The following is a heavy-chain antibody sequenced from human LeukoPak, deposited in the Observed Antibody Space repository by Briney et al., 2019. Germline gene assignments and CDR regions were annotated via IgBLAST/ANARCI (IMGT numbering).Heavy chain of an antibody. CDR3: AIWISGGWSYYWYFEL. D-gene: IGHD2-15*01. CDR1: GGSISRYY. J-gene: IGHJ2*01. V-gene: IGHV4-59*01. Sequence: PSETLSLTCSVSGGSISRYYRNWIRQAPGKGLEWIGYIYYSGSTNYNPSLMSRVTISVDSSKTQSTPKLSSVTAAATGVYYCAIWISGGWSYYWYFELWGGGTLVTVSS. CDR2: IYYSGST.